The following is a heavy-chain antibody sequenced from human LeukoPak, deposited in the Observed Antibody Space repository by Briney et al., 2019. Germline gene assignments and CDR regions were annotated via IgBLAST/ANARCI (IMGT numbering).Heavy chain of an antibody. CDR1: GFTFSGST. J-gene: IGHJ4*02. D-gene: IGHD2-8*01. CDR2: IRSKANTYAT. CDR3: TTDADDGFDY. Sequence: GGSLRLSCAASGFTFSGSTMLWVRQASGKGLEWVGRIRSKANTYATAYAAPVKGSFIISRDDSKNTAYLQMNSLKTEDTAVYYCTTDADDGFDYWGQGTLVTVSS. V-gene: IGHV3-73*01.